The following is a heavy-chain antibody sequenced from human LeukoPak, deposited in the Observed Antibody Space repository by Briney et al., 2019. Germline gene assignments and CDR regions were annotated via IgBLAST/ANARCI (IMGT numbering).Heavy chain of an antibody. Sequence: GGSLRLSCAASGFTFISYFMSWVRQAPGKGLEWVASIIGSGRTTKYADAVKGRFTISRDNSRNSLYLQMTSLIADDTAVYYCVREGRWIVGASAYWGRGTLVAVSS. CDR3: VREGRWIVGASAY. V-gene: IGHV3-23*01. D-gene: IGHD1-26*01. CDR2: IIGSGRTT. J-gene: IGHJ4*02. CDR1: GFTFISYF.